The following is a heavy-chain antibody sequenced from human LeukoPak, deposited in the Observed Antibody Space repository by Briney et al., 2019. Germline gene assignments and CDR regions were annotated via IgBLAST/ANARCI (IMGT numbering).Heavy chain of an antibody. CDR3: ARGGKYYGDYWYFDL. J-gene: IGHJ2*01. D-gene: IGHD4-17*01. V-gene: IGHV4-59*01. CDR2: IYYSGST. Sequence: SETLSLTCTVSSGSLSSYYWSWIRQPPGRGLEWIGYIYYSGSTNYNPSLKSRVTISVDTSKNQFSLKLSSVTAADTAVYYCARGGKYYGDYWYFDLWGRGTLVTVSS. CDR1: SGSLSSYY.